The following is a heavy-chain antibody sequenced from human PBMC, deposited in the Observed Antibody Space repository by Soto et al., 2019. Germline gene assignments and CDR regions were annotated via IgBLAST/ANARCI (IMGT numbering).Heavy chain of an antibody. D-gene: IGHD2-15*01. CDR3: AKGPRGHCTGATCYPFDS. Sequence: PGGSLRLSCAASGFTFSSYWMSWVRHAPGKGLEWVANIKQDGGEKYYVDSVKGRFTISRDNSKNTLYLQMNSLRAEDTAMYYCAKGPRGHCTGATCYPFDSWGQGTLVTVSS. CDR1: GFTFSSYW. J-gene: IGHJ4*02. V-gene: IGHV3-7*03. CDR2: IKQDGGEK.